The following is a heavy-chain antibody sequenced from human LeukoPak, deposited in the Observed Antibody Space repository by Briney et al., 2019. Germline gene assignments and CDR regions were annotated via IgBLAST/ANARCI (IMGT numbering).Heavy chain of an antibody. J-gene: IGHJ4*02. CDR3: ARIGGPRGGYIVVVPAAFDY. CDR2: IEDSGST. Sequence: SETRSLTCTVAAGSISSSSSCWGWIRQPPGKGLEWIGSIEDSGSTYYNPSLRSRVTISVDSSKNQFSLKLTSVNAADTAVYYCARIGGPRGGYIVVVPAAFDYWGQGPLVTVSS. D-gene: IGHD2-2*01. CDR1: AGSISSSSSC. V-gene: IGHV4-39*07.